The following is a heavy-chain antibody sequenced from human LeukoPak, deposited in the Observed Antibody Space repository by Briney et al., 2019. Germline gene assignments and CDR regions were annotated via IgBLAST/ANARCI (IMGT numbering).Heavy chain of an antibody. J-gene: IGHJ4*02. CDR2: MNPNSGNT. V-gene: IGHV1-8*01. CDR1: GYTFTSYD. D-gene: IGHD1-26*01. Sequence: ASVKASCKASGYTFTSYDINWVRQATGQGLEWMGWMNPNSGNTGYAQKFQGRVTMTRNTSISTAYMELSSLRSEDTAVYYCARGGSGSYYFDYWGQGTLVTVSS. CDR3: ARGGSGSYYFDY.